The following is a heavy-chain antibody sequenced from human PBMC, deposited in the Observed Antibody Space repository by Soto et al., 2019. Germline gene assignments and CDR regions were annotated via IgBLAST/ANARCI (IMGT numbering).Heavy chain of an antibody. Sequence: SETLSLTCTVSGGSISSYYWSWIRQPPGKGLEWIGYIYYSGSTNYNPSLKSRVTISVDTSKNQFSLKLDSVTAADAAVYYCAGRGLRLDYWGQGTLVTVSS. D-gene: IGHD5-12*01. CDR2: IYYSGST. V-gene: IGHV4-59*01. J-gene: IGHJ4*02. CDR3: AGRGLRLDY. CDR1: GGSISSYY.